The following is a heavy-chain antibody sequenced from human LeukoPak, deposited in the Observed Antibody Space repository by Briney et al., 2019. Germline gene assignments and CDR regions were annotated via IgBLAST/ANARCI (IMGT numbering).Heavy chain of an antibody. D-gene: IGHD6-19*01. Sequence: ASVKVSCEASGYTFTGYYMHWVRQAPGQGLEWMGWINPNSGGTNYAQKFQGRVTMTRDTSISTAYMELSRLRSDDTAVYYCARGRGRVAGTVKINDAFDILGQGTMVTVSS. CDR1: GYTFTGYY. J-gene: IGHJ3*02. CDR2: INPNSGGT. V-gene: IGHV1-2*02. CDR3: ARGRGRVAGTVKINDAFDI.